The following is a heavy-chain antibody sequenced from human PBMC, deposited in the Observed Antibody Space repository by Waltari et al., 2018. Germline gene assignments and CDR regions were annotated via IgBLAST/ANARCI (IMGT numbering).Heavy chain of an antibody. CDR2: INHSGST. V-gene: IGHV4-34*01. D-gene: IGHD3-22*01. CDR1: GGSFSGYY. Sequence: QVQLQQWGAGLLKPSETLSLTCAVYGGSFSGYYWSWIRQPPGKGLGWIGEINHSGSTNSNPSLKIRVTISVDTAKNQFSLKLSSVTAADTAVYYCARYYYDSSGEYWYFDLWGRGTLVTVSS. J-gene: IGHJ2*01. CDR3: ARYYYDSSGEYWYFDL.